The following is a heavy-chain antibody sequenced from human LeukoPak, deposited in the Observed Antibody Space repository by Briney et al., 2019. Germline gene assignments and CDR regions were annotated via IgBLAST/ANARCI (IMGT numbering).Heavy chain of an antibody. Sequence: PGGSRRLSCAASGFTFSSYWMHWVRQAPGKGRVWVSRINSDGSSTSYADSVKGRFTISRDNAKNTLYLQMNSLRAEDTAVYYCARAPRGVVDYWGQGTLVTVSS. CDR3: ARAPRGVVDY. V-gene: IGHV3-74*01. J-gene: IGHJ4*02. CDR2: INSDGSST. D-gene: IGHD3-10*01. CDR1: GFTFSSYW.